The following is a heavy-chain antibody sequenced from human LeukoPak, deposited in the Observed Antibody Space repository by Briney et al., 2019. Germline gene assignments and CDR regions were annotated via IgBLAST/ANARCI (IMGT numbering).Heavy chain of an antibody. CDR1: GVTFRNAW. Sequence: GGSLRLSCAASGVTFRNAWMTWVRQAPGRGLEWVGRSISRSGGVTTEYAAPVKGRFTISRDDSRNTVYLQMNSLKIENTAVYYCSAYYNGRGDYWGQGTLVTVSS. J-gene: IGHJ4*02. V-gene: IGHV3-15*01. CDR2: SISRSGGVTT. D-gene: IGHD3-10*01. CDR3: SAYYNGRGDY.